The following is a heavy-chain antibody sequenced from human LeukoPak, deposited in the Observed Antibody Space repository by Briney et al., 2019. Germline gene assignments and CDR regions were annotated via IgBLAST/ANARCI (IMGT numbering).Heavy chain of an antibody. D-gene: IGHD3-9*01. CDR3: AKDISAYDILTGYVDY. CDR2: ISWDGGST. J-gene: IGHJ4*02. V-gene: IGHV3-43D*03. Sequence: PGGSLRPSCVASGFTFDDYAMHWVRQAQGEGLGWVSLISWDGGSTYYADSVKGRFTISRDNSKNSLYLQMNSLRAEDTALYYCAKDISAYDILTGYVDYWGQGTLVTVSS. CDR1: GFTFDDYA.